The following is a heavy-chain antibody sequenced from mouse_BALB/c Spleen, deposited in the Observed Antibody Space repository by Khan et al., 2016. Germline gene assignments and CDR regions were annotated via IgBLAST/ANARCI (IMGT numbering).Heavy chain of an antibody. CDR3: AGAGVTGACAY. CDR1: GYSITCGYY. Sequence: EVQLQESGPGLVKPFQSLSLTCSVTGYSITCGYYWNWIRQFPGNKLEWMGHISYDGTNYYNPSLKNLISITRDTSKNQFFLKLNSVTSEDTATYDGAGAGVTGACAYWGDGTMVTVSA. V-gene: IGHV3-6*02. J-gene: IGHJ3*01. CDR2: ISYDGTN. D-gene: IGHD4-1*01.